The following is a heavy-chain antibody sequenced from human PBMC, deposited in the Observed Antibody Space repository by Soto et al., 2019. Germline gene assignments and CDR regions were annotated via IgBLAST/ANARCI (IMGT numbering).Heavy chain of an antibody. D-gene: IGHD3-22*01. J-gene: IGHJ4*02. V-gene: IGHV5-10-1*01. Sequence: PGESLKISCKGSGYSFAGYWITWVRQKPGKGLEWMGRRDPSDYQTYYSPSFRGHVTISVTKSITTVFLQWSSLRDSDTAMYYCARQIYDSDTGPNFQYYFDSWGQGTPVTVSS. CDR1: GYSFAGYW. CDR3: ARQIYDSDTGPNFQYYFDS. CDR2: RDPSDYQT.